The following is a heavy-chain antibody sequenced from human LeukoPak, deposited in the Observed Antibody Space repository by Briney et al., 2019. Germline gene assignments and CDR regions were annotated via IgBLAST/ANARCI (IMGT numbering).Heavy chain of an antibody. CDR1: GFTFSNAW. V-gene: IGHV3-15*01. CDR3: TTAYYDTRGYYYYYMDA. CDR2: IKSKTDGGTT. Sequence: GGSLRLSCAASGFTFSNAWMSWVRQAPGKGLEWVGRIKSKTDGGTTDYAAPVKGRFTISRDDSKNTLYLQMNSLKTEDTAVYYCTTAYYDTRGYYYYYMDAWGKGTTVTISS. D-gene: IGHD3-22*01. J-gene: IGHJ6*03.